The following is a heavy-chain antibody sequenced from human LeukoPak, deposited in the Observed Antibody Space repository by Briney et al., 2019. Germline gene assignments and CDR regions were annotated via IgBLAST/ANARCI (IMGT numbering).Heavy chain of an antibody. D-gene: IGHD3-3*01. CDR2: ISGSGGST. J-gene: IGHJ4*02. CDR3: AKGRRITIFGVVVDY. Sequence: GGSLRLSCAASGFTFSSYAMSRVRQAPGKGLEWVSAISGSGGSTYYADSVKGRFTISRDNSKNTLYLQMNSLRAEDTAVYYCAKGRRITIFGVVVDYWGQGTLVTVSS. V-gene: IGHV3-23*01. CDR1: GFTFSSYA.